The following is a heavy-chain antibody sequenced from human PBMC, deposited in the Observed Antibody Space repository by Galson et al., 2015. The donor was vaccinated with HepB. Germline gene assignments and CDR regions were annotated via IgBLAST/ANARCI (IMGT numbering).Heavy chain of an antibody. CDR2: IDPSDSYT. CDR1: GYSFTSYW. D-gene: IGHD5-12*01. CDR3: ARPSNRYSGYDGRHRPFDY. J-gene: IGHJ4*02. V-gene: IGHV5-10-1*01. Sequence: QSGAEVKKPGESLRISCKGSGYSFTSYWISWVRQMPGKGLEWMGRIDPSDSYTNYSPSFQGHVTISADKSISTAYLQWSSLKASDTAMYYCARPSNRYSGYDGRHRPFDYWGQGTLVTVSS.